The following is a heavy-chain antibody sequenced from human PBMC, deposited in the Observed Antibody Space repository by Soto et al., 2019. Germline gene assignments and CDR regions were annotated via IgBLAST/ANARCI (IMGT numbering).Heavy chain of an antibody. D-gene: IGHD3-16*01. V-gene: IGHV4-30-4*01. CDR2: ICNSGST. Sequence: SETLSLTCTVSGGSISSGDYYWNWIRQPPGKGLEWIGFICNSGSTYYNPSLKSRVTISVDTSKNQFALKLTSVTAADTAVYYCARNDYDYVWESPGGDAFDIWGQGTLVTVSS. CDR3: ARNDYDYVWESPGGDAFDI. CDR1: GGSISSGDYY. J-gene: IGHJ3*02.